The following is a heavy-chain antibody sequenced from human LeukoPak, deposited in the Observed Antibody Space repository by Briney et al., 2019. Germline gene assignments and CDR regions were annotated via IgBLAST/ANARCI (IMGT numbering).Heavy chain of an antibody. D-gene: IGHD3-9*01. CDR2: ISAYNGNT. CDR1: GYTFTSYG. Sequence: GASVKVSCKASGYTFTSYGISWVRQAPGQGLEWMGWISAYNGNTNYAQKLQGRVTMTTDTSTSTAYMELRSLRSDDTAVYYCARDSVGYYDTLTGYYYPSRFDYWGQGTLVTVSS. V-gene: IGHV1-18*04. J-gene: IGHJ4*02. CDR3: ARDSVGYYDTLTGYYYPSRFDY.